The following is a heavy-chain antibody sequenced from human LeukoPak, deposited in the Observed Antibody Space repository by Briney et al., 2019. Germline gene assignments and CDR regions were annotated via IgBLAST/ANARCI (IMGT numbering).Heavy chain of an antibody. CDR3: AREGGDPRWLDP. Sequence: TTSETLFLTCTVSGGSISTFYWTWIRQPAGKGLEWIGRINNSGSTNYDPSLRSRVSMSVDRSKNQFSVTLSSVTAADTAVYFCAREGGDPRWLDPWGQGTLVTVSS. CDR2: INNSGST. V-gene: IGHV4-4*07. CDR1: GGSISTFY. D-gene: IGHD6-25*01. J-gene: IGHJ5*02.